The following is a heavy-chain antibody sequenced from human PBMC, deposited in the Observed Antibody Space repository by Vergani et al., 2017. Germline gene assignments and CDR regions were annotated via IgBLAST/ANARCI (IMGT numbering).Heavy chain of an antibody. CDR3: ARDPVILWFGEGPGWFDP. CDR2: ISSSSSYI. V-gene: IGHV3-21*01. J-gene: IGHJ5*02. Sequence: EVQLVESGGGLVKPGGSLRLSCAASGFTFSSYSMNWVRQAPGKGLAWVSSISSSSSYIYYADSVKGRFTISRDNAKNSLYLQMNSLRAEDTAVYYCARDPVILWFGEGPGWFDPWGQGTLVTVSS. CDR1: GFTFSSYS. D-gene: IGHD3-10*01.